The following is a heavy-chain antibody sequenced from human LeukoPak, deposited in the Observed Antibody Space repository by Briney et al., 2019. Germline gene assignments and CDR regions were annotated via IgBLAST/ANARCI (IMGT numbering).Heavy chain of an antibody. V-gene: IGHV4-4*07. CDR1: GGSISSYY. CDR3: ARVRNDYGDYVNTNWYFDL. J-gene: IGHJ2*01. Sequence: SETLSLTCTVSGGSISSYYWSWIRQPAGKGLEWIGRIYTSGSTNYNPSLKSRAAMSVDTSKNQFSLKLSSVTAADTAVYYCARVRNDYGDYVNTNWYFDLWGRGTLVTVSS. D-gene: IGHD4-17*01. CDR2: IYTSGST.